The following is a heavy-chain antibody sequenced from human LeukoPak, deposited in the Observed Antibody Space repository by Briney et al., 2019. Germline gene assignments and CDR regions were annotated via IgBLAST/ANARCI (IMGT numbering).Heavy chain of an antibody. V-gene: IGHV4-34*01. CDR3: ARRGYYDILTGFDY. CDR2: INHSGSI. D-gene: IGHD3-9*01. CDR1: GGSFSGYY. J-gene: IGHJ4*02. Sequence: TSETLSLTCGVYGGSFSGYYWSWIRQPPGKGLEWIGEINHSGSINYNPSPKSRVTISVDTSKNQFSLRLSSVTAADTAVYYCARRGYYDILTGFDYWGQGTLVTVSS.